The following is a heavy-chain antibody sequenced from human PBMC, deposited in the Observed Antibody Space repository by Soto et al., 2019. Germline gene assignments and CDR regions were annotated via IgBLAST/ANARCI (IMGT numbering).Heavy chain of an antibody. V-gene: IGHV4-31*03. CDR3: ARAILNSGTAMVTNPGNYYYYGMDV. J-gene: IGHJ6*02. CDR1: GGSISSGGYY. Sequence: PSETLSLTCTVSGGSISSGGYYWSWIRQHPGKGLEWIGYIYYSGSTYYNPSLKSRVTISVDTSKNQFSLKLSSVTAADTAVYYCARAILNSGTAMVTNPGNYYYYGMDVWGQGTTVTVSS. D-gene: IGHD5-18*01. CDR2: IYYSGST.